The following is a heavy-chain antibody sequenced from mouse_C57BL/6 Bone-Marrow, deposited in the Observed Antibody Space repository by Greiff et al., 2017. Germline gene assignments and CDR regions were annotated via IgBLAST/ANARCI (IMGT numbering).Heavy chain of an antibody. CDR2: IYPRSGNT. J-gene: IGHJ2*01. CDR3: ATFTTVGDY. D-gene: IGHD1-1*01. CDR1: GYTFTSYG. V-gene: IGHV1-81*01. Sequence: VQLQQSGAELARPGASVKLSCKASGYTFTSYGISWVKQRTGQGLEWIGEIYPRSGNTYSNEKFKGKATLTADKSSSTAYMELRSLTSEDSAVYFCATFTTVGDYWGGGTTLAVSS.